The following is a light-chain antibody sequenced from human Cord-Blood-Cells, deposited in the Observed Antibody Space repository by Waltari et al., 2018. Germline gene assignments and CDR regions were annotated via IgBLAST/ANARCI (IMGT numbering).Light chain of an antibody. J-gene: IGLJ2*01. Sequence: QSVLTQPPSVSGAPGQRVTISCTGSRSNIGAGYDVPCYQQLPGTAPKLLIYGNSNRPSGVPDRFSGSKSGTSASLAITGLQAEDEADYYCQSYDSSLSGSVFGGGTKLTVL. CDR2: GNS. CDR1: RSNIGAGYD. CDR3: QSYDSSLSGSV. V-gene: IGLV1-40*01.